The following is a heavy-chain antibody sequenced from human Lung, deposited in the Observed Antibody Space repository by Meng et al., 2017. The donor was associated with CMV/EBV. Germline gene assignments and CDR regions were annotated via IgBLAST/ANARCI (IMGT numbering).Heavy chain of an antibody. CDR3: ARAVNDDFWSEYYRSDRIDY. CDR2: INHSGST. J-gene: IGHJ4*02. Sequence: SCAVYGGSLSGSYWGWIRQTPEKGLEWIGEINHSGSTTYNPSLKSRVTISIDTSKNQFSLKLSSVTAADTAVYYCARAVNDDFWSEYYRSDRIDYWXQGTXVTVSS. D-gene: IGHD3-3*01. CDR1: GGSLSGSY. V-gene: IGHV4-34*01.